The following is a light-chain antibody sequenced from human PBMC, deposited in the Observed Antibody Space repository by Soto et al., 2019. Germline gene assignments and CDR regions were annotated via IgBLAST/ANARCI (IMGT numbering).Light chain of an antibody. CDR3: QQRTKRFT. Sequence: VVTQSPCPLALSPGTSTTPACRASQSVSKYLAWYQQKPGQAPRILIYGASNRATGIPARFSGSASGTYFTLTISSLEPEDFAVYYCQQRTKRFTFGQGTRLEIK. J-gene: IGKJ5*01. CDR1: QSVSKY. V-gene: IGKV3-11*01. CDR2: GAS.